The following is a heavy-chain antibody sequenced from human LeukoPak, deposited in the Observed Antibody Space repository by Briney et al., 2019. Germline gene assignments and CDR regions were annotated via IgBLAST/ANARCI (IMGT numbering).Heavy chain of an antibody. D-gene: IGHD6-19*01. V-gene: IGHV4-34*01. CDR2: INHSGST. CDR3: ARGTRKWLRHYYYGMDV. Sequence: PSETLSLTCAVYGGSSSGYYWSWIRQPPGKGLEWIGEINHSGSTNYNPSLKSRVTISVDTSKNQFSLKLSSVTAADTAVYYCARGTRKWLRHYYYGMDVWGQGTTVTVSS. CDR1: GGSSSGYY. J-gene: IGHJ6*02.